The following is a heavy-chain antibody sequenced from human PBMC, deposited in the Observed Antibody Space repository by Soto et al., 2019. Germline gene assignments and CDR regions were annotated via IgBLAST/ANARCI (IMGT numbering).Heavy chain of an antibody. D-gene: IGHD6-19*01. CDR1: GYTLTELS. Sequence: ASVKVSCKVSGYTLTELSMHWVRQAPGKGLEWMGGFDPEDGETIYAQKFQGRVTMTEDTSTDTAYMELSSLRSEDTAVYYCARSIIAVAATGKYYFDYWGQGTLVTVSS. J-gene: IGHJ4*02. V-gene: IGHV1-24*01. CDR2: FDPEDGET. CDR3: ARSIIAVAATGKYYFDY.